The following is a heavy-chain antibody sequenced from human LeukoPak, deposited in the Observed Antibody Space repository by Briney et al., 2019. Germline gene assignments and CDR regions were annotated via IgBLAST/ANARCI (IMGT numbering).Heavy chain of an antibody. J-gene: IGHJ4*02. CDR3: ARDPSRVLRFLEWPYYFDY. Sequence: ASVKVSCKASGGTFSSYAISWVRQAPGQGPEWMGRIIPIFGTANYAQKFQGRVTITTDESTSTAYMELSSLRSEDTAVYYCARDPSRVLRFLEWPYYFDYWGQGTLVTVSS. CDR1: GGTFSSYA. CDR2: IIPIFGTA. D-gene: IGHD3-3*01. V-gene: IGHV1-69*05.